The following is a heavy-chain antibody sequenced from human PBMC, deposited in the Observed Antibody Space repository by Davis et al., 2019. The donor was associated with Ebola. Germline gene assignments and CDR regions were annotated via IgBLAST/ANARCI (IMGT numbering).Heavy chain of an antibody. CDR3: ARDRGIRSGGWFDP. Sequence: SETLSLTCTVSGGSISSYYWSWIRQPPGKGLEWIGEINHSGSTNYNPSLKSRVTISVDTSKNQFSLKLSSVTAADTAVYYCARDRGIRSGGWFDPWGQGTLVTVSS. CDR1: GGSISSYY. D-gene: IGHD3-16*01. V-gene: IGHV4-34*01. CDR2: INHSGST. J-gene: IGHJ5*02.